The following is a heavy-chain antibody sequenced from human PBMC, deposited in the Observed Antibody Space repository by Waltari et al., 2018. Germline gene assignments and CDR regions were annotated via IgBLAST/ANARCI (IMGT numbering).Heavy chain of an antibody. V-gene: IGHV3-23*04. Sequence: EVQLVESGGGLVQPGGSLRLSCAASGFTFSNYAMSWVRQAPGKGLELVSVIRGSGGNTYYADSVKGRFTISRDNSKNTVYLQMNSLRAEDTAVYYCAKSDRFGGVVVGFDYWGQGTLVTVSS. CDR1: GFTFSNYA. J-gene: IGHJ4*02. CDR2: IRGSGGNT. CDR3: AKSDRFGGVVVGFDY. D-gene: IGHD3-16*02.